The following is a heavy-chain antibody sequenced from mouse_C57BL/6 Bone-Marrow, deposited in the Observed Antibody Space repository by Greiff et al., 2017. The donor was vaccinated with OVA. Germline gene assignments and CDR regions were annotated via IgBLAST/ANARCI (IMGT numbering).Heavy chain of an antibody. CDR2: INPNNGGT. V-gene: IGHV1-18*01. D-gene: IGHD2-4*01. CDR1: GYTFTDYN. CDR3: ARAYYDSPYWYFDV. Sequence: EVKLQQSGPELVKPGASVKIPCKASGYTFTDYNMDWVKQSHGKSLEWIGDINPNNGGTIYNQKFKGKATLTVDKSSSTAYMELRSLTSEDSAVYFCARAYYDSPYWYFDVWGTGTTVTVSS. J-gene: IGHJ1*03.